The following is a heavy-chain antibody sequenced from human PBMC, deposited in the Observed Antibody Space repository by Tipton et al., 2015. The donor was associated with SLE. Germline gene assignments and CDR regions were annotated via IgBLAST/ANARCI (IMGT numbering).Heavy chain of an antibody. V-gene: IGHV3-33*03. CDR2: IWNDGGKQ. J-gene: IGHJ3*01. Sequence: SLRLSCAASGFTFSTYGMYCVRQAPGKGLEWVAIIWNDGGKQNYADSVKGRFTISRDNSRNTLYLQMNSLRVEDTAVYYCAKESQEVDHSAYDLWGQGTMVAVSS. CDR3: AKESQEVDHSAYDL. CDR1: GFTFSTYG. D-gene: IGHD1-26*01.